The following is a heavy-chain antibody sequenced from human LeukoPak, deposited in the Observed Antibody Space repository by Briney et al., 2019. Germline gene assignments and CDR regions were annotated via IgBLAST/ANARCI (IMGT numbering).Heavy chain of an antibody. CDR3: AKGVSYYGSGSYYQADY. Sequence: GGSLRLSCAASGFTFSSYAMSWVRQAPGKGLEWVSAISGRGGSTYYADSVKGRFTISRDNSKNTLYLQMNSLRAEDTAVYYCAKGVSYYGSGSYYQADYWGQGTLVTVSS. V-gene: IGHV3-23*01. J-gene: IGHJ4*02. CDR1: GFTFSSYA. CDR2: ISGRGGST. D-gene: IGHD3-10*01.